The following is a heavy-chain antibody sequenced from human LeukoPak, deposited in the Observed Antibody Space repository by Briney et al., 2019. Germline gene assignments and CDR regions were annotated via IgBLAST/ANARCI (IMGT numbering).Heavy chain of an antibody. J-gene: IGHJ6*03. D-gene: IGHD5-18*01. CDR1: GGPISSGGYY. CDR3: ARDLTRGYSYGYPSYYMDV. Sequence: SETLSLTCTVSGGPISSGGYYWSWIRQHPGKGLEWIGYIYYSGSTYYNPSLKSRVTISVDTSKNQFSLKLSSVTAADTAVYYCARDLTRGYSYGYPSYYMDVWGKGTTVTVSS. CDR2: IYYSGST. V-gene: IGHV4-31*03.